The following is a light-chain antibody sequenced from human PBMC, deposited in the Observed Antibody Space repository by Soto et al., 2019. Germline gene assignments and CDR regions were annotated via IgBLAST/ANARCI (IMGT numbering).Light chain of an antibody. J-gene: IGKJ1*01. Sequence: DIQMTQSPSTLSASVGDRVTITCRASQSISSWVAWYQQKPGKAPKLLIYKASSLESGVPSRFSGSGSGTEFTLTISSLQPDDFATYYCQQYSTMATFVHGTKVDIK. CDR1: QSISSW. V-gene: IGKV1-5*03. CDR2: KAS. CDR3: QQYSTMAT.